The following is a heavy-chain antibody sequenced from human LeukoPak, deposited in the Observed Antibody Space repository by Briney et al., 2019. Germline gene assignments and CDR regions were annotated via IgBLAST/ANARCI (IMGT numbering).Heavy chain of an antibody. CDR3: ARVGGYSSSFDY. Sequence: GSLRLSCAASGFAFSSYSMNWVRQAPGKGLEWVSSISSSSSYIYYADSVKGRFTISRDNAKNSLYLQMNSLRAEDTAVYYCARVGGYSSSFDYWGQGTLVTASS. CDR2: ISSSSSYI. V-gene: IGHV3-21*01. D-gene: IGHD6-6*01. CDR1: GFAFSSYS. J-gene: IGHJ4*02.